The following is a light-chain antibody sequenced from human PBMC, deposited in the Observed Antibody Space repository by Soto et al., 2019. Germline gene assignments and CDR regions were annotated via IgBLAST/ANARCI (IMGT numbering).Light chain of an antibody. Sequence: DIQMTQSPSSLSASVGDRVTITCRASQGINNYVAWFQQKPGRAPKSLIYATYNLQSGVPSKFSASGSGTEFTLTISSLLPEDFATYYCQQYDTFPRTFGQGTKVEI. CDR1: QGINNY. CDR3: QQYDTFPRT. CDR2: ATY. V-gene: IGKV1-16*02. J-gene: IGKJ1*01.